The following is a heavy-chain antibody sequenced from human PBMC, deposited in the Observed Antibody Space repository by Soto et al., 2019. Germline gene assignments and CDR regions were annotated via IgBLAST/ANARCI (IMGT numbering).Heavy chain of an antibody. D-gene: IGHD2-2*02. CDR3: ARGKAVXVVPAAIRWSYYYGMDV. Sequence: SNTLSLTCAVYGGPFSGYYWSWIRQPPGKGLEWIGEINHSGSTNYNPSLKSRVTISVDTSKNQFSLKLSSVTAADTAVYYCARGKAVXVVPAAIRWSYYYGMDVWGQGTTVTVSS. CDR2: INHSGST. V-gene: IGHV4-34*01. J-gene: IGHJ6*02. CDR1: GGPFSGYY.